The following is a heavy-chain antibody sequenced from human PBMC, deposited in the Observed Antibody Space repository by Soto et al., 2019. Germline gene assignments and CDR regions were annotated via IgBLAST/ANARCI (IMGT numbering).Heavy chain of an antibody. D-gene: IGHD5-18*01. CDR3: ARDLRMLEMGIQLWLPEPFGYYYSGMDV. CDR1: GFTFSSYA. CDR2: ISYDGSNK. V-gene: IGHV3-30-3*01. J-gene: IGHJ6*02. Sequence: QVQLVESGGGVVQPGRSLRLSCAASGFTFSSYAMHWVRQAPGKGLEWVAVISYDGSNKYYADSVKGRFTISRDNSKNTLYLQMNSLRAEDTAVYYCARDLRMLEMGIQLWLPEPFGYYYSGMDVWGQGTTVTVSS.